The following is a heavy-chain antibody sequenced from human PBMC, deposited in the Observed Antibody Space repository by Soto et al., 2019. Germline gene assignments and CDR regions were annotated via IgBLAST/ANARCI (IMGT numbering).Heavy chain of an antibody. CDR1: GFTFSSYG. D-gene: IGHD3-10*01. CDR3: ARDYRPQGVPKYYMDV. Sequence: GGSLRLSCAASGFTFSSYGMHWVRQAPGKGLEWVAVIWYDGSNKYYADSVKGRFTISRDNSKNTLYLQMNSLRAEDTAVYYCARDYRPQGVPKYYMDVWGKGTTVTVSS. J-gene: IGHJ6*03. CDR2: IWYDGSNK. V-gene: IGHV3-33*01.